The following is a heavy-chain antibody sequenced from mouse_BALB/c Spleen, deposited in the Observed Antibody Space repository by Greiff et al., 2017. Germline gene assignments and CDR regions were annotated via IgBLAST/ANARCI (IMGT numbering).Heavy chain of an antibody. Sequence: VQLQQSGAELARPGASVKLSCKASGYTFTSYWMQWVKQRPGQGLEWIGAIYPGDGDTRYTQKFKGKATLTADKSSSTAYMQLSSLASEDSAVYYCATRGGIYYDYTWFAYWGQGTLVTVSA. V-gene: IGHV1-87*01. CDR3: ATRGGIYYDYTWFAY. CDR1: GYTFTSYW. CDR2: IYPGDGDT. J-gene: IGHJ3*01. D-gene: IGHD2-4*01.